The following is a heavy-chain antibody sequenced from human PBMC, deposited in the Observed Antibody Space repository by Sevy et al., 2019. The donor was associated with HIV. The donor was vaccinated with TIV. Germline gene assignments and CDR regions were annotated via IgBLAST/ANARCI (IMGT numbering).Heavy chain of an antibody. CDR2: ISSTSGYS. CDR1: GFTFSSYR. V-gene: IGHV3-21*01. J-gene: IGHJ4*02. Sequence: GGSLRLSCAASGFTFSSYRMTWVRQAPGKGLEWVSCISSTSGYSNYADSVKGRFTISRDNAKNLLYLQMDSLRAEDTAVYYCARAVLEISTWRSDYWGEGTLVTVSS. CDR3: ARAVLEISTWRSDY. D-gene: IGHD1-1*01.